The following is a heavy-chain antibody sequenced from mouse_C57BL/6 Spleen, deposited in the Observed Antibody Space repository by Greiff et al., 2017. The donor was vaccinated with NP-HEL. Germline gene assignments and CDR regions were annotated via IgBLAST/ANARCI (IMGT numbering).Heavy chain of an antibody. D-gene: IGHD2-4*01. J-gene: IGHJ3*01. Sequence: QVQLQQSGAELVKPGASVKISCTASGYTFTDYYINWVKQRPGQGLEWIGKIGPGSGRTYYNEKFKGKATLTADKSSSTAYMQLSSLTSEASAVYFCASSPYSDYAWFAYGGQGTLVTVPA. CDR3: ASSPYSDYAWFAY. CDR1: GYTFTDYY. CDR2: IGPGSGRT. V-gene: IGHV1-77*01.